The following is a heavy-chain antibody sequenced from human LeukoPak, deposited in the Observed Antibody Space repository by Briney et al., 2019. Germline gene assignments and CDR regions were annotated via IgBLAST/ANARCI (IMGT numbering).Heavy chain of an antibody. CDR1: GFTVSNNY. D-gene: IGHD1-26*01. V-gene: IGHV3-66*01. J-gene: IGHJ5*02. CDR3: ARGRVGAA. Sequence: PGGSLRLSCAASGFTVSNNYMTWVRQAPGKGLAWVSVIYSGGQTYYADSVKSRFTISRDNSMNTLYLQMNSLRGEDTAVYYCARGRVGAAWGQGTLVTVSS. CDR2: IYSGGQT.